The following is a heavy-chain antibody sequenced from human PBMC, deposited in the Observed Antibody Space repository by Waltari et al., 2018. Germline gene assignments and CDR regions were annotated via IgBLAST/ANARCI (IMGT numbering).Heavy chain of an antibody. J-gene: IGHJ4*02. Sequence: QVQLVQSGAEVRKPGASVKVSCKASGYAFPNSQINWVRQATGQGLEWMGWMTPSTGCSGYGAQFQGRCTITRNTCISTAYMELSSLRSEDTAVYYCAGTSSGYYKRMPFEYWGQGTLVTVSS. V-gene: IGHV1-8*03. CDR3: AGTSSGYYKRMPFEY. CDR1: GYAFPNSQ. D-gene: IGHD3-22*01. CDR2: MTPSTGCS.